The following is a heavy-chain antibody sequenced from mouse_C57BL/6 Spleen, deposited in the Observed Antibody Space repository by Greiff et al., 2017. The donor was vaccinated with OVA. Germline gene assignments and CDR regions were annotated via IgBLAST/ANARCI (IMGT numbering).Heavy chain of an antibody. D-gene: IGHD1-1*01. J-gene: IGHJ2*01. CDR1: GYTFTSYW. CDR3: ARYYYGSSSRYFDY. Sequence: QVQLQQPGAELVKPGASVKLSCKASGYTFTSYWMQWVKQRPGQGLEWIGEIDPSDSYTNYNQKFKGKATLTVDTSSSTAYMQLSSLTSEDSADYYCARYYYGSSSRYFDYWGQGTTLTVSS. CDR2: IDPSDSYT. V-gene: IGHV1-50*01.